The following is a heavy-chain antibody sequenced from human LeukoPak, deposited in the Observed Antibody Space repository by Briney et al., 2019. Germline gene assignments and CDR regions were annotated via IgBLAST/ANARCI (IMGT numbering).Heavy chain of an antibody. CDR2: ISWNSGSI. D-gene: IGHD2-21*02. Sequence: PGGSLRLSCAASGFTFSSSGMHWVRQAPGKGLEWVSGISWNSGSIGYADSVKGRFTISRDNAKNSLYLQMNSLRAEDTALYYCAKGEDVVVTHLLFDYWGQGTLVTVSS. CDR3: AKGEDVVVTHLLFDY. V-gene: IGHV3-9*01. J-gene: IGHJ4*02. CDR1: GFTFSSSG.